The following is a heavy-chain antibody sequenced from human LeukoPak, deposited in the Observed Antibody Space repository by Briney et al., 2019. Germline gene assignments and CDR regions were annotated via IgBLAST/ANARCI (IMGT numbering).Heavy chain of an antibody. CDR3: AVNSGSYEDAFDI. V-gene: IGHV3-20*01. CDR2: INWNGGST. Sequence: PGGSLRLSCAASGFTFSSYWMHWVRQAPGKGLEWVSGINWNGGSTGYADSVKGRFTISRDNAKNSLYLQMNSLRAEDTALYHCAVNSGSYEDAFDIWGQGTMVTVSS. CDR1: GFTFSSYW. J-gene: IGHJ3*02. D-gene: IGHD1-26*01.